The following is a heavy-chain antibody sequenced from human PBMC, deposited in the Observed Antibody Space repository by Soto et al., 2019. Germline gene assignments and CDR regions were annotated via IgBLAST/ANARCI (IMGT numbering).Heavy chain of an antibody. Sequence: PGESLKISCKGSGYSFTSYWIVWVRQMPGKGLEWMGIIYPGDSDTGYSPSFQGQVTISADKSISTAYLQWSSLQASDTAMYYCARRFDFWSGSGSYYYGLDVWGQGTTVTVSS. CDR2: IYPGDSDT. CDR1: GYSFTSYW. V-gene: IGHV5-51*01. D-gene: IGHD3-3*01. J-gene: IGHJ6*02. CDR3: ARRFDFWSGSGSYYYGLDV.